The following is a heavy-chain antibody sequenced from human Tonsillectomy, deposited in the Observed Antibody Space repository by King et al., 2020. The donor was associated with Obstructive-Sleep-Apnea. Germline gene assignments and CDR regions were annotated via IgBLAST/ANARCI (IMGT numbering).Heavy chain of an antibody. CDR2: IHSDGST. D-gene: IGHD6-19*01. CDR1: GFTVSSNY. V-gene: IGHV3-66*01. J-gene: IGHJ4*02. CDR3: ARVWQQWKSEFDY. Sequence: VQLVESGGGLVQPGGSLRLSCAVSGFTVSSNYMSVVRQAPGKGLEWVSVIHSDGSTKYADSGKGRFTISRDNSKNTLYLQMNSLRAEDTAVYYCARVWQQWKSEFDYWGQGTLVTVSS.